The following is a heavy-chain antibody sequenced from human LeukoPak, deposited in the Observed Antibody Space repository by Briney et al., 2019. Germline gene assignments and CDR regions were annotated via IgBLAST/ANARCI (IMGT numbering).Heavy chain of an antibody. Sequence: GGSLRLSCAASGFTFSSYAMHWVRQAPGKGLEWVAFIRYDGSNKYYAGSVKGRFTISRDNSKNTLYLQMNSLRAEDTAVYYCAKYGSSWSLDYWGQGTLVTVSS. V-gene: IGHV3-30*02. CDR3: AKYGSSWSLDY. J-gene: IGHJ4*02. CDR2: IRYDGSNK. CDR1: GFTFSSYA. D-gene: IGHD6-13*01.